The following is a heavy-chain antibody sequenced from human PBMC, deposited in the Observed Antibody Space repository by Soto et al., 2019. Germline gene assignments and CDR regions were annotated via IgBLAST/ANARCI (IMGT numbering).Heavy chain of an antibody. CDR1: GFTFSGSA. CDR3: TRRRGYSSGWYYFDY. D-gene: IGHD6-13*01. CDR2: IRSKANNYAT. J-gene: IGHJ4*02. V-gene: IGHV3-73*01. Sequence: PGGSLRLSXAASGFTFSGSAMHWVRQASGKGLEWVGRIRSKANNYATAYAASVKGRFTISRDDSKNTAYLQMNSLKTEDTAVYYCTRRRGYSSGWYYFDYWGPGTLVTVSS.